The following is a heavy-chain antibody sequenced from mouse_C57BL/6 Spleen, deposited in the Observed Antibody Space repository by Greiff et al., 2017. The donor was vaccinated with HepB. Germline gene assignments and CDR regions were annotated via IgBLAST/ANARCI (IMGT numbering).Heavy chain of an antibody. V-gene: IGHV1-72*01. CDR1: GYTFTSYW. Sequence: QVQLKQPGAELVKPGASVKLSCKASGYTFTSYWMHWVKQRPGRGLEWIGRIDPNSGGTKYNEKFKSKATLTVDKPSSTAYMQLSSLTSEDSAVYYCAKSIYYGTPYYYAMDYWGQGTSVTVSS. D-gene: IGHD2-1*01. CDR3: AKSIYYGTPYYYAMDY. J-gene: IGHJ4*01. CDR2: IDPNSGGT.